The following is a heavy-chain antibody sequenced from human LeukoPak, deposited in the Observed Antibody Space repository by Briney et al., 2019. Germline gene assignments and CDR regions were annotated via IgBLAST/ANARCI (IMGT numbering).Heavy chain of an antibody. CDR3: ARDRDYYDSSGYGTLDY. Sequence: ASVTVSCKASGYTFTVYYMHWVRQAPGQGLEWMGWINPNSGGTNYAQKFQGRVTMTRDTSISTAYMELSRLRSDDTAVYYCARDRDYYDSSGYGTLDYWGQGTLVTVSS. V-gene: IGHV1-2*02. J-gene: IGHJ4*02. D-gene: IGHD3-22*01. CDR1: GYTFTVYY. CDR2: INPNSGGT.